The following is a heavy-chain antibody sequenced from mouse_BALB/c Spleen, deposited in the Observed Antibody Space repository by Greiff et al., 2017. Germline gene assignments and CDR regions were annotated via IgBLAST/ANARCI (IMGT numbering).Heavy chain of an antibody. J-gene: IGHJ4*01. CDR1: GFTFSSFG. CDR3: ARSLRENAMDY. V-gene: IGHV5-17*02. CDR2: ISSGSSTI. Sequence: EVQRVESGGGLVQPGGSRKLSCAASGFTFSSFGMHWVRQAPEKGLEWVAYISSGSSTIYYADTVKGRFTISRDNPKNTLFLQMTSLRSEDTAMYYCARSLRENAMDYWGQGTSVTVSS.